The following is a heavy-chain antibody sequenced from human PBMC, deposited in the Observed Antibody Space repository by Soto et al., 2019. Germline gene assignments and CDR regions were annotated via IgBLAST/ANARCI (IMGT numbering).Heavy chain of an antibody. D-gene: IGHD6-19*01. J-gene: IGHJ4*02. CDR2: GKRASDGGTT. CDR3: ATEGQSSGLGWWAY. V-gene: IGHV3-15*07. CDR1: GFTFTNAW. Sequence: EVQLVESGGGLVKPGGSLRLSCEASGFTFTNAWMNWVRQAPGKGLEWVGRGKRASDGGTTDYAAPVKGRFTISRAHSKYTVYLQINSLKTGDTAVYYCATEGQSSGLGWWAYWGQGILCTVSA.